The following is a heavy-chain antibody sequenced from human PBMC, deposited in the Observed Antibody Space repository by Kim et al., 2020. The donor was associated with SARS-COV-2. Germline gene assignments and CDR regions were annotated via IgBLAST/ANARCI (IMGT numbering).Heavy chain of an antibody. CDR2: ISAYNGNT. CDR3: AREGGYCSGGSCYYPEYFQH. CDR1: GYTFTSYG. V-gene: IGHV1-18*01. D-gene: IGHD2-15*01. Sequence: ASVKVSCKASGYTFTSYGISWVRQAPGQGLEWMGWISAYNGNTNYAQKLQGRVTMTTDTSTSTAYMELRSLRSDDTAVYYCAREGGYCSGGSCYYPEYFQHWGQGTLVTVSS. J-gene: IGHJ1*01.